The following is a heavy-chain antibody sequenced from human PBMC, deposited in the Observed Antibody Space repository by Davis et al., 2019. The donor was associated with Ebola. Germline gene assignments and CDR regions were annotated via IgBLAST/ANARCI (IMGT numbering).Heavy chain of an antibody. CDR2: ISGSGGST. CDR3: ARKCSGGSCYSYYYYYMDV. J-gene: IGHJ6*03. D-gene: IGHD2-15*01. CDR1: GFTFSSYA. V-gene: IGHV3-23*01. Sequence: GESLKISCAASGFTFSSYAMSWVRQAPGKGLEWVSAISGSGGSTYYADSVKGRFTISRDNSKNTLYLQMNSLRAEDTAVYYCARKCSGGSCYSYYYYYMDVWGKGTTVTVSS.